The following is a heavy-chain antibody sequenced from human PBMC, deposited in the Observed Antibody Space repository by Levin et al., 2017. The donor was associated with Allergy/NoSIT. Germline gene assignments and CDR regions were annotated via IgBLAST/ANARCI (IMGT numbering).Heavy chain of an antibody. CDR3: ARLGTESAGGMDV. J-gene: IGHJ6*02. V-gene: IGHV4-39*01. Sequence: ASETLSLTCTVSGGSISSSSYYWGWIRQPPGKGLEWIGSIYYSGSTYYNPSLKSRVTISVDTSKNQFSLKLSSVTAADTAVYYCARLGTESAGGMDVWGQGTTVTVSS. CDR1: GGSISSSSYY. CDR2: IYYSGST. D-gene: IGHD1-1*01.